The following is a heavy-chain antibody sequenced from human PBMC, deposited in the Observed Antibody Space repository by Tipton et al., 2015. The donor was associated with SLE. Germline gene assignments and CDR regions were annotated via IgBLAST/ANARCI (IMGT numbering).Heavy chain of an antibody. CDR3: AREGRGSSGFHY. V-gene: IGHV4-59*01. D-gene: IGHD6-6*01. CDR2: IYYSGST. CDR1: GGSISSYY. Sequence: TLSLTCTVSGGSISSYYWSWIRQPPGKGLEWIGYIYYSGSTNYNPSLKSRATISVDTSKNQFSLKLRSVTAADTAVYYCAREGRGSSGFHYWGQGTLVTVSS. J-gene: IGHJ4*02.